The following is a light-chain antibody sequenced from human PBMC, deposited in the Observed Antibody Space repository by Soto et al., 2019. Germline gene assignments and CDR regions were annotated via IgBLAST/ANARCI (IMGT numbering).Light chain of an antibody. Sequence: GDRVTITCPASQSINTWLAWYQLKPGRAPKLLISKASTLESGVSSRFSGSGSGTEFTLTISSLQPDDFATYNCQQYQTYSQFGQGTKVEIK. J-gene: IGKJ1*01. CDR1: QSINTW. CDR2: KAS. V-gene: IGKV1-5*03. CDR3: QQYQTYSQ.